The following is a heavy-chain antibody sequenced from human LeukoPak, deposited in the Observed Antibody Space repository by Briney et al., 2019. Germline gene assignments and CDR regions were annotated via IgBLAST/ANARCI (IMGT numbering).Heavy chain of an antibody. V-gene: IGHV3-30-3*01. J-gene: IGHJ4*02. CDR3: ARVSGYAFDY. Sequence: GGSLRLSCAASGFTFSSYAMHWVRQAPGKGLERVAVISYDGSNKYYADSVKGRFTISRDNSKNTLYLQMNSLRAEDTAVYYCARVSGYAFDYWGQGTLVTVSS. CDR2: ISYDGSNK. D-gene: IGHD3-22*01. CDR1: GFTFSSYA.